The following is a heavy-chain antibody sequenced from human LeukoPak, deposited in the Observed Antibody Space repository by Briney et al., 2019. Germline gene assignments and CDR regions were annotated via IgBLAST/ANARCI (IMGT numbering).Heavy chain of an antibody. CDR1: GFTFSSYS. V-gene: IGHV3-7*01. J-gene: IGHJ3*02. Sequence: GGSLRLSCAASGFTFSSYSMNWVRQAPGKGLEWVGNIKQDGSEKYYVDSVKGRFTISRDNARNSLDLQMNSLSADDTAVYYCAREAIFGVVISAFDIWGQGTMVTVSS. D-gene: IGHD3-3*01. CDR3: AREAIFGVVISAFDI. CDR2: IKQDGSEK.